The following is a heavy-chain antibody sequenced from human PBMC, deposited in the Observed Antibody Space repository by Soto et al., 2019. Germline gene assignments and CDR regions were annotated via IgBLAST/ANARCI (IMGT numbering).Heavy chain of an antibody. CDR3: ARVRTSLDLYYYYMDV. V-gene: IGHV4-59*08. CDR1: GGSVASDS. CDR2: IYDYGSA. D-gene: IGHD2-8*01. Sequence: SETLSLTCTVSGGSVASDSWTWIRQPPGKAMEWIGYIYDYGSAHYNPSLESRVAFSVDTSKNQFSLKLTSVTAADTAIYYCARVRTSLDLYYYYMDVWGRGTTVTVSS. J-gene: IGHJ6*03.